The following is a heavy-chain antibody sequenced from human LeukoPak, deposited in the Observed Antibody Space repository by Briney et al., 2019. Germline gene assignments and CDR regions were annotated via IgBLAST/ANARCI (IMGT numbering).Heavy chain of an antibody. D-gene: IGHD5-24*01. CDR1: GFPFSSYW. V-gene: IGHV3-7*04. Sequence: GGSLRLSCVASGFPFSSYWMTWVRQAPGKGLEWVANIKQDGSKKSYVDSVKGRFTISRDNAKNSLYLQMNSLRAEDTAIYYCTRVGYIDEGIDYWGQGTLVTASP. CDR3: TRVGYIDEGIDY. CDR2: IKQDGSKK. J-gene: IGHJ4*02.